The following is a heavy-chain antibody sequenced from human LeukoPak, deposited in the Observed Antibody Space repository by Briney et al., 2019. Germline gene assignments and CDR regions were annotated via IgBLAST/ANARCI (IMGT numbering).Heavy chain of an antibody. CDR3: ARAILSGYPDS. J-gene: IGHJ4*02. CDR2: IYYSGST. Sequence: SETLSLTCTVSGGSISDYYWSWIRQPPGRGLEWIGYIYYSGSTNYNPSLKSRVTISLDTSKNQFSLKLSSVTAADTAVYYCARAILSGYPDSWGQGTLVIVFS. CDR1: GGSISDYY. V-gene: IGHV4-59*01. D-gene: IGHD3-3*01.